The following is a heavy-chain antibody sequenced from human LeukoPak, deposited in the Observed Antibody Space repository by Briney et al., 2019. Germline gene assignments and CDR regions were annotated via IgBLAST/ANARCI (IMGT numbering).Heavy chain of an antibody. CDR3: ARDGLVVALYYYDY. J-gene: IGHJ4*02. D-gene: IGHD2-15*01. CDR2: ISAYNGNT. CDR1: GCTFTNYG. V-gene: IGHV1-18*01. Sequence: GASVKVSCKASGCTFTNYGISWVRQAPGQGLEWMGWISAYNGNTNYAQKFQGRVTMTTDTSTSTAYMELRSLRSDDTAVYYCARDGLVVALYYYDYWGQGTLVTVSS.